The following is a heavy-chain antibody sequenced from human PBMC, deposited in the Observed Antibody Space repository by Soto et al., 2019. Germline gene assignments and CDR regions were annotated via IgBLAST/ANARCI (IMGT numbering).Heavy chain of an antibody. Sequence: GGSLRLSCAASGLIFSNYKMHWVRQAPGKGLVWVSRISTDGSITDYADSVKGRFTVSRDNAKNTLYLQMNSLTAEDTAVYYCARDRVHGSPLQYSSPQNWFDPWGQGTLVTVSS. D-gene: IGHD6-6*01. CDR2: ISTDGSIT. V-gene: IGHV3-74*01. CDR3: ARDRVHGSPLQYSSPQNWFDP. J-gene: IGHJ5*02. CDR1: GLIFSNYK.